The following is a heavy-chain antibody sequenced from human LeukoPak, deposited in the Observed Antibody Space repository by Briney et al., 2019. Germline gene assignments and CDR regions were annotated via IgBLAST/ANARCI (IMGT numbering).Heavy chain of an antibody. Sequence: SGGSLRLSCAASGFTFSSYSMNWVRQAPGKGLEWVSFISSSSSTIYYADSVKGRFTISRDNAKNSLYLQMNSLRAEDTAVYYRARDRGGSYSAIDYWGQGTLVTVSS. CDR3: ARDRGGSYSAIDY. CDR1: GFTFSSYS. D-gene: IGHD1-26*01. V-gene: IGHV3-48*04. J-gene: IGHJ4*02. CDR2: ISSSSSTI.